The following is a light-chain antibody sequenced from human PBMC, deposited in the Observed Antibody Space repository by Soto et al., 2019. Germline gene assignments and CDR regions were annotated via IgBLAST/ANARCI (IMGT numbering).Light chain of an antibody. CDR2: GNS. V-gene: IGLV1-40*01. CDR3: QSYDSSLSALV. CDR1: SSNIGAGYD. J-gene: IGLJ2*01. Sequence: QSVLAQPPSVSGAPGQRVTISCTGSSSNIGAGYDVHWYQQLPGTAPKLLIYGNSNRPSGVPDRFSGSKSGTSASLAITGLQAEDEADYNCQSYDSSLSALVFGGGTKVTVL.